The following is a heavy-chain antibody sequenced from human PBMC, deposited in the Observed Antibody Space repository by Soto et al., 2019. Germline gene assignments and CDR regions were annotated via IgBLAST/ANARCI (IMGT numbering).Heavy chain of an antibody. V-gene: IGHV4-30-2*01. CDR1: GGSITSGRSS. J-gene: IGHJ5*02. Sequence: SSETLSLTCSVSGGSITSGRSSWNWIRQPPGKGLEWIASIYHSGSTYKNPSLKSRVTISVDRSKNQFSLKLSSVTAADTAVYYCVRESAPSGPNWFATWGEVNLFPVSS. D-gene: IGHD6-13*01. CDR2: IYHSGST. CDR3: VRESAPSGPNWFAT.